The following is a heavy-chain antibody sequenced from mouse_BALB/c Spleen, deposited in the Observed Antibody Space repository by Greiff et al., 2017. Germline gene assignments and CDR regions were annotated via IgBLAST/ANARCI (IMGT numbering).Heavy chain of an antibody. CDR3: ARGGAYYRYDVGYAMDY. J-gene: IGHJ4*01. D-gene: IGHD2-14*01. CDR2: INPSTGYT. V-gene: IGHV1-7*01. Sequence: QVQLQQSGAELAKPGASVKMSCKASGYTFTSYWMHWVKQRPGQGLEWIGYINPSTGYTEYNQKFKDKATLTADKSSSTAYMQLSSLTSEDSAVYYCARGGAYYRYDVGYAMDYWGQGTSVTVSA. CDR1: GYTFTSYW.